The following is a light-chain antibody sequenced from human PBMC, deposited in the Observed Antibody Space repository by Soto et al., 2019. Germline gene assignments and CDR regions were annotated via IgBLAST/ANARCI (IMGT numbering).Light chain of an antibody. V-gene: IGKV3-20*01. CDR2: GAS. Sequence: EIVVTQSPGTLSLSPGERATLSCRASQSVSSSYLDWYQQKPGQAPRLLIYGASSRATGIPDRFSGSGSGTDFTLTISRLETEDFEVYYCQQYGSSPLIPFGQGTRLEIK. CDR3: QQYGSSPLIP. J-gene: IGKJ5*01. CDR1: QSVSSSY.